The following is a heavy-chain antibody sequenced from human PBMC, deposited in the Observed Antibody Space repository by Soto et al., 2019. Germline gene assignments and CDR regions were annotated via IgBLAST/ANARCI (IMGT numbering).Heavy chain of an antibody. CDR1: GYTFTSYA. CDR2: INAYNGNT. V-gene: IGHV1-3*01. D-gene: IGHD5-18*01. Sequence: ASVKVSCKASGYTFTSYAMHWVRQAPGQRLEWMGWINAYNGNTKYAQKLQGRVTMTTDTSTSTAYMELRSLRSDDTAVYYCARLTSGYSYGFDYWGQGTLVTVSS. J-gene: IGHJ4*02. CDR3: ARLTSGYSYGFDY.